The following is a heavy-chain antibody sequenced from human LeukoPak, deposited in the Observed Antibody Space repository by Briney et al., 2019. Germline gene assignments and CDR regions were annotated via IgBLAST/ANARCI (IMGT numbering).Heavy chain of an antibody. CDR3: ARSTALVGDDWVDP. CDR2: TVYRSKWYY. CDR1: GDSVSSNSAA. V-gene: IGHV6-1*01. Sequence: SQTLSLTCAISGDSVSSNSAAWNWIRQSPSRGLEWLGRTVYRSKWYYDYAVSVQSRITINADTSKNQFSLHLNSATPEDTAVYYCARSTALVGDDWVDPWGQGTLVAVSS. D-gene: IGHD2-21*01. J-gene: IGHJ5*02.